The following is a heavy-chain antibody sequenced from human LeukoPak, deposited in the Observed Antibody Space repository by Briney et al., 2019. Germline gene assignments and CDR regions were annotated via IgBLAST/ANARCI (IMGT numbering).Heavy chain of an antibody. D-gene: IGHD6-13*01. V-gene: IGHV3-15*01. CDR2: IKSKTDGGTS. CDR1: GFTFSNAW. Sequence: PGGSLRLSCAVSGFTFSNAWMSWVRQAPGKGLEWVGRIKSKTDGGTSDYGAPVKGGFTISRDDSKNTLYLQMNSLKTEDTAVYYCTTGLLAAGTSYWGQGTLVTVSS. J-gene: IGHJ4*02. CDR3: TTGLLAAGTSY.